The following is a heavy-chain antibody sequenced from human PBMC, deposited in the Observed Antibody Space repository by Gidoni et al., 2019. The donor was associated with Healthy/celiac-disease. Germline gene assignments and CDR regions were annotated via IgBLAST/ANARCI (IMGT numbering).Heavy chain of an antibody. J-gene: IGHJ4*02. V-gene: IGHV3-33*01. CDR3: ARDGPYSSSGRGDY. Sequence: QVQLVESGGRVVQPGWSLRLSCAASGFTFSSYGMHWVRQAPGKGLGWLAVIWYDGSNKYYADSVKGRFTIARDNSKNTLYLQMNSLRAEDTAVYYCARDGPYSSSGRGDYWGQGTLVTVSS. CDR2: IWYDGSNK. CDR1: GFTFSSYG. D-gene: IGHD6-6*01.